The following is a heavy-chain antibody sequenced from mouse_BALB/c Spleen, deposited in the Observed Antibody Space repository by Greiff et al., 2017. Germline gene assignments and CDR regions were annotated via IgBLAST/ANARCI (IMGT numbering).Heavy chain of an antibody. J-gene: IGHJ2*01. CDR2: INPYNGDT. Sequence: VQLQQSGPELVKPGASVKISCKASGYSFTGYFMNWVMQSHGKSLEWIGRINPYNGDTFYNQKFKGKATLTVDKSSSTAHMELRSLASEDSAVYYCASGYGYYFDYWGQGTTLTVSS. CDR1: GYSFTGYF. V-gene: IGHV1-20*02. D-gene: IGHD2-14*01. CDR3: ASGYGYYFDY.